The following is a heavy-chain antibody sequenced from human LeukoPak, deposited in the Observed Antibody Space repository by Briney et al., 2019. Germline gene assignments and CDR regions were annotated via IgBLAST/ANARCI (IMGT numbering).Heavy chain of an antibody. D-gene: IGHD2-15*01. CDR3: ARRYCSGDNCYSGFDY. CDR1: GYSFTNYC. J-gene: IGHJ4*02. CDR2: IYPGDSDT. V-gene: IGHV5-51*01. Sequence: GESLKISCKGSGYSFTNYCIGWVRQLPGKGLEWMGIIYPGDSDTRYSPSFQGQVTISADKSINSAYLQWSSLKASDTAVFYCARRYCSGDNCYSGFDYWGQGTLVTVSS.